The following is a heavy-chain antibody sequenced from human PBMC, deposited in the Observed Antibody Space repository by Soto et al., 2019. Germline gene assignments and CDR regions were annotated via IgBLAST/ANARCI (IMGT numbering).Heavy chain of an antibody. Sequence: GGSLRLSCAASGFTFSSYAMSWVRQAPGKGLEWVSAISGSGGSTYYADSFQGQVTISADKSISTAYLQWSSLKASDTAMYYCARHSGYCSGGSCYSRLTHANAFDIWGQGTMVTVSS. D-gene: IGHD2-15*01. V-gene: IGHV3-23*01. CDR2: ISGSGGST. J-gene: IGHJ3*02. CDR3: ARHSGYCSGGSCYSRLTHANAFDI. CDR1: GFTFSSYA.